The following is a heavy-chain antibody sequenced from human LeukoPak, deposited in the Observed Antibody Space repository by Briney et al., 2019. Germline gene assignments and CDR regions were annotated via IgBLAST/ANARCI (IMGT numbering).Heavy chain of an antibody. J-gene: IGHJ6*03. CDR1: GFTVSSNS. CDR2: IYSDNT. CDR3: ATGPYYYYYYMDV. Sequence: GGSLRLSCTVSGFTVSSNSMSWVRQAPGKGLEWVSFIYSDNTHYSDSVKGRFTISRDNSKNTLYLQMNSLRAEDTAVYYCATGPYYYYYYMDVWGKGTTVTISS. V-gene: IGHV3-53*01. D-gene: IGHD1-1*01.